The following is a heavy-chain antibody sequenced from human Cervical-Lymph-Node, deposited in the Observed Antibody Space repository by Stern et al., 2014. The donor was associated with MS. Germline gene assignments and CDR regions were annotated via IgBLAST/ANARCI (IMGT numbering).Heavy chain of an antibody. V-gene: IGHV4-39*01. Sequence: QVQLQESGPGLVKPSETLSLTCTVSGGSISSNSYYWGWIRQSPGQGLQWIGSMYYSGSTYYNPSLKSRVSISVDTSRNQFSLKLSSVTAADTAIYYCARHPLGMMVIRGGPFDRWGQGTMVTVSS. CDR3: ARHPLGMMVIRGGPFDR. CDR2: MYYSGST. J-gene: IGHJ3*01. D-gene: IGHD2-8*01. CDR1: GGSISSNSYY.